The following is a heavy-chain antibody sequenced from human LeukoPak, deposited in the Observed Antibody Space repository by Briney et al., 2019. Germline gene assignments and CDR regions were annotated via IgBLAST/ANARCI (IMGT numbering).Heavy chain of an antibody. CDR2: IYHSGST. V-gene: IGHV4-4*02. CDR1: GVSISSSNW. CDR3: ARGPYPNPRA. D-gene: IGHD1-14*01. J-gene: IGHJ5*02. Sequence: SETLSLTCAVSGVSISSSNWWSWVRQSPGKGLEWIGEIYHSGSTNYNPSLKSRVTISVDTSKNQFSLKLSSVTAADTAVYYCARGPYPNPRAWGQGTLATVSS.